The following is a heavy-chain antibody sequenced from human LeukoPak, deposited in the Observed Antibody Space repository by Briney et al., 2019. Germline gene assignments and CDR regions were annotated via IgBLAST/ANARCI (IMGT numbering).Heavy chain of an antibody. J-gene: IGHJ6*02. CDR2: IYYSGST. Sequence: SETLSLTCTVSGGSISSSSYYWGWIRQPPGKGLEWIGYIYYSGSTNYNPSLKSRVTISVDTSKNQFSLKLSSVTAADTAVYYCARLPGRHVVPYYYYGMDVWGQGTTVTVSS. V-gene: IGHV4-61*05. CDR3: ARLPGRHVVPYYYYGMDV. CDR1: GGSISSSSYY. D-gene: IGHD2-21*01.